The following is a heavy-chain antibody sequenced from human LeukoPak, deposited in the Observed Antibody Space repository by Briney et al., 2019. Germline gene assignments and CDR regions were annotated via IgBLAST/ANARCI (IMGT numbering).Heavy chain of an antibody. Sequence: GGSLRLSCAASGFTCSSYWMSWVRQAPGKGLEWVANIKQDGREKYYVDSVKGRFTISRDNATNSLYLQMNRLRAEDTAVYYCARVLWFGEFPREIDYWGQGTLVTVSS. D-gene: IGHD3-10*01. CDR3: ARVLWFGEFPREIDY. V-gene: IGHV3-7*04. J-gene: IGHJ4*02. CDR1: GFTCSSYW. CDR2: IKQDGREK.